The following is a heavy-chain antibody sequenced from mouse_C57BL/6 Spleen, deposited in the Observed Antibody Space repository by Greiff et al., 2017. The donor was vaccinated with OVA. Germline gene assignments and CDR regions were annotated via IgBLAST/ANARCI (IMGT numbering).Heavy chain of an antibody. CDR2: IYPGDGDT. D-gene: IGHD2-2*01. Sequence: VQLQQSGPELVKPGASVKISCKASGYAFSSSWMNWVKQRPGKGLEWIGRIYPGDGDTNYNGKFKGKATLTAYKSSSTAYMQLSSLTSEDSAVYFCARFGFHFDYWGQGTTLTVSS. J-gene: IGHJ2*01. V-gene: IGHV1-82*01. CDR1: GYAFSSSW. CDR3: ARFGFHFDY.